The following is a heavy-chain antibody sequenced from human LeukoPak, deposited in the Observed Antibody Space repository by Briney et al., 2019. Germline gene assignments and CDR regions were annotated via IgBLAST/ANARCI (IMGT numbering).Heavy chain of an antibody. J-gene: IGHJ5*02. Sequence: SETLSLTCAVYGGSFSGYYWSWIRQPPGKGLEWIGEINHSGSTNFNPSLKSRVTISVDTSKNQFSLKLSSVTAADTAVYYCARDLSVVPAAANWFDPWGQGTLVTVSS. D-gene: IGHD2-2*01. V-gene: IGHV4-34*01. CDR3: ARDLSVVPAAANWFDP. CDR2: INHSGST. CDR1: GGSFSGYY.